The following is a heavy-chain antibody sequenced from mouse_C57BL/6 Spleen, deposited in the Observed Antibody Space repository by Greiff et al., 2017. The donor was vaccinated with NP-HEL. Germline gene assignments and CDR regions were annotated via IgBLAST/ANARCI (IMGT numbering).Heavy chain of an antibody. J-gene: IGHJ3*01. Sequence: VQRVESGAELVRPGASVTLSCKASGYTFTDYEMHWVKQTPVHGLEWIGAIDPETGGTAYNQKFKGKAILTADKSSSTAYMELRSLTSEDSAVYYCTRSDYSNSEAHLAWFAYWGQGTLVTVSA. V-gene: IGHV1-15*01. D-gene: IGHD2-5*01. CDR2: IDPETGGT. CDR1: GYTFTDYE. CDR3: TRSDYSNSEAHLAWFAY.